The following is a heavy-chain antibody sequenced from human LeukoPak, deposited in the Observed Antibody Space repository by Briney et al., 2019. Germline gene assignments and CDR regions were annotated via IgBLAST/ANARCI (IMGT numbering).Heavy chain of an antibody. Sequence: TGGSLRLSCAGSGFTFNNYYMSWVRQAPGRGLEWVSSIGSTGSYIYYADSVKGRFTISRDNAKNSLFLQMNSLRAEDTAVYYCARDVLQYDYAFGYWGQGTLVTVSS. CDR2: IGSTGSYI. J-gene: IGHJ4*02. CDR1: GFTFNNYY. V-gene: IGHV3-21*01. CDR3: ARDVLQYDYAFGY. D-gene: IGHD4/OR15-4a*01.